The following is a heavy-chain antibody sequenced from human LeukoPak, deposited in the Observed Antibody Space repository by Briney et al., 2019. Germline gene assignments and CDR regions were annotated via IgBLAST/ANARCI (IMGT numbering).Heavy chain of an antibody. D-gene: IGHD6-19*01. J-gene: IGHJ4*02. CDR1: GGSISSSNYY. CDR2: IYYSGST. CDR3: ARSSTGYSSGWYRY. V-gene: IGHV4-39*07. Sequence: SETLSLTCTVSGGSISSSNYYWGWIRQPPGKGLEWIGSIYYSGSTNYNPSLKSRVTISVDTSKNQFSLKLSSVTAADTAVYYCARSSTGYSSGWYRYWGQGTLVTVSS.